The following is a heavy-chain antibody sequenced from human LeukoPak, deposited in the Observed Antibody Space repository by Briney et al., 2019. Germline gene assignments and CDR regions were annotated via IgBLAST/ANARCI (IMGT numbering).Heavy chain of an antibody. J-gene: IGHJ4*02. CDR3: AKDLYYFGSGSYYNAVFDY. CDR1: GFTFSGSA. Sequence: GGSLRLSCAASGFTFSGSAMHWVRQASGKGLEWVGRIRSKANSYATAYAASVKGRFTISRDDSKNTAYLQMNSLRAEDTAVYYCAKDLYYFGSGSYYNAVFDYWGQGTLVTVSS. V-gene: IGHV3-73*01. CDR2: IRSKANSYAT. D-gene: IGHD3-10*01.